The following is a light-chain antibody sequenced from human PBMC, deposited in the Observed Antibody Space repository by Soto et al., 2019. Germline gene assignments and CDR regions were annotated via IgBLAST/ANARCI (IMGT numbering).Light chain of an antibody. V-gene: IGKV1-12*01. J-gene: IGKJ5*01. CDR1: RPISNW. CDR2: VAS. CDR3: QQANSFPIT. Sequence: DIQMTQSPSSVSAYVVDRVTITCRASRPISNWLAWYQQKPGKAPKLLIYVASALHSGVPSRFSGSGSGTDFTLTISSLQPEDFATYYCQQANSFPITFGQGTRLEIK.